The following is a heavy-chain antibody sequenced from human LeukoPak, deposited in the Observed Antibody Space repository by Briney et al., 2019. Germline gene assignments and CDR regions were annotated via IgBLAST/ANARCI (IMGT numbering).Heavy chain of an antibody. Sequence: SETLSLTCTVSGGSISSYYWSWIRQPAGKGLEWIGRIYTSGSTNYNPSLKSRVTMSVDTSKNQFSLKLSSVTAADTAVYYCAREWEWINTILWDNSYYYMDVWGKGTTVTVSS. V-gene: IGHV4-4*07. D-gene: IGHD3-3*01. J-gene: IGHJ6*03. CDR3: AREWEWINTILWDNSYYYMDV. CDR2: IYTSGST. CDR1: GGSISSYY.